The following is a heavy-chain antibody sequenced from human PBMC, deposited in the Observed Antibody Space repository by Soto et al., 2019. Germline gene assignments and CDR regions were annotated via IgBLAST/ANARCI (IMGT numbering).Heavy chain of an antibody. CDR3: ARMKRGYSYGLYDY. J-gene: IGHJ4*02. D-gene: IGHD5-18*01. CDR2: INPNSGGT. V-gene: IGHV1-2*04. Sequence: ASVKVSCKASGYTFTGYYMHWVRQAPGQGLEWMGWINPNSGGTNYAQKFQGWVTMTRDTSISTAYMELSRLRSDDTAVYYCARMKRGYSYGLYDYWGQGTLVTVSS. CDR1: GYTFTGYY.